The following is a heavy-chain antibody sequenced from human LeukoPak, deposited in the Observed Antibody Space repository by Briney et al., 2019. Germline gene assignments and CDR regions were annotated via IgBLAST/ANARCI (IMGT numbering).Heavy chain of an antibody. J-gene: IGHJ5*02. V-gene: IGHV4-31*03. CDR1: GGSISSGGYY. Sequence: SQTLSLTCTVSGGSISSGGYYWSWIRQHPGKGLEWIGYIYYSGSTYYNPSLKSRVTISVDTSKNRFSLKLSSVTAADTAVYYCARAPRMTWSGYSGNWFDPWGQGTLVTVSS. D-gene: IGHD3-3*01. CDR3: ARAPRMTWSGYSGNWFDP. CDR2: IYYSGST.